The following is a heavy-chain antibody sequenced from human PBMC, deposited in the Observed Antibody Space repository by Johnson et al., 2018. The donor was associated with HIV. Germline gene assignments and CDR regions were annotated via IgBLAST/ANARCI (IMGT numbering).Heavy chain of an antibody. Sequence: MQLVESGGGLVQPGGSLRLSCAASGFTFSSYDMHWVRQATGKGLEWVSAIGTAGSTYYADSVKGRFTISRDNSKNTLYLQMNSLRAEDTAVYYCVTLVVAPPFDIWGQGTMVTVSS. V-gene: IGHV3-13*01. J-gene: IGHJ3*02. CDR2: IGTAGST. CDR1: GFTFSSYD. CDR3: VTLVVAPPFDI. D-gene: IGHD2-15*01.